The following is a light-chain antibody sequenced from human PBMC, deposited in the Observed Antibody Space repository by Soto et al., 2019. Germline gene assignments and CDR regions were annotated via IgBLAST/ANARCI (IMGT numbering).Light chain of an antibody. CDR2: QDS. CDR1: KLGDKY. V-gene: IGLV3-1*01. Sequence: SYELTQPPSVSVSPGQTASITGSGDKLGDKYACWYQQKPGQSPGLVIYQDSKRPSGIPERFSGSNSGNTATLTISGTQAMDEADYYCQAWDSSTRVVFGGGTKLTVL. CDR3: QAWDSSTRVV. J-gene: IGLJ2*01.